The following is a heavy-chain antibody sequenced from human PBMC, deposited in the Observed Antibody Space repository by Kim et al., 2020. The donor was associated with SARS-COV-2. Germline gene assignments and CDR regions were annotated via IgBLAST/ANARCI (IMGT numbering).Heavy chain of an antibody. CDR3: AKDTMVRGVMEMMGDY. J-gene: IGHJ4*02. CDR1: GFTFGDYA. Sequence: GGSLRLSCAASGFTFGDYAMHWVRQAPGKGLEWVSGISWNSGSIGYADSVKGRFTISRDNAKNSLYLQMNSLRAEDTALYYCAKDTMVRGVMEMMGDYWGQGTLVTVSS. V-gene: IGHV3-9*01. D-gene: IGHD3-10*01. CDR2: ISWNSGSI.